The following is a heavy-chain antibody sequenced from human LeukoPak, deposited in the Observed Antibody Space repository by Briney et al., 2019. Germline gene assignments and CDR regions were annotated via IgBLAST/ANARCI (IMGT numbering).Heavy chain of an antibody. Sequence: ASVKVSCTASGYTFSNYYMHWVRQAPGQGLEWMGMIKPTGGSTSYAQRFQGRVTMTRDTSTSTVYMELSSLTSEDTAVYYCARDGAVSGTSDWYFDLWGHGTLVTVSS. J-gene: IGHJ2*01. D-gene: IGHD3-10*01. V-gene: IGHV1-46*01. CDR2: IKPTGGST. CDR1: GYTFSNYY. CDR3: ARDGAVSGTSDWYFDL.